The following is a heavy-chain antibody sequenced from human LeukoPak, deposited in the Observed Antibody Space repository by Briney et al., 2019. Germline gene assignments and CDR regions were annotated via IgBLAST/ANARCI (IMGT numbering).Heavy chain of an antibody. D-gene: IGHD6-19*01. J-gene: IGHJ4*02. CDR3: ARVNGQWLVVG. CDR1: GGSISSSSYY. Sequence: PSETLSLTCTVSGGSISSSSYYWGWIRQPPGKGLEWIGSIYYSGSTYYNPSLKSRVTISVDTSKNQFSLKLSSVTAADTAVYYCARVNGQWLVVGWGQGTLVTVSS. CDR2: IYYSGST. V-gene: IGHV4-39*01.